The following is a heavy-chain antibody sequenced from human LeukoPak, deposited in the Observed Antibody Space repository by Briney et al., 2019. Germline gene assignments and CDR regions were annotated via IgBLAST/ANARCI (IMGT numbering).Heavy chain of an antibody. CDR3: AKGGDGDYTFGY. V-gene: IGHV3-30*02. CDR1: GFTFSSYC. Sequence: PGGSLRLSCAASGFTFSSYCMHWVRQAPGKGLEWVTFIWFDGSDKYYAASVKGRFTISRDNSKNTLYLQMNSLSAEDSAMYYCAKGGDGDYTFGYWGQGTLVTVSS. CDR2: IWFDGSDK. J-gene: IGHJ4*02. D-gene: IGHD4-17*01.